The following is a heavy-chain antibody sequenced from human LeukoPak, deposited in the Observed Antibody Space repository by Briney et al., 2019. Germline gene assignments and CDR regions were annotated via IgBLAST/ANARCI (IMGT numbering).Heavy chain of an antibody. CDR3: ARVDIAVVPSSNFDY. CDR1: GGPISSISHY. V-gene: IGHV4-39*01. D-gene: IGHD2-2*01. Sequence: SETLSRTCTVSGGPISSISHYWGGIGQGQGRRGGGIASIYYSGITYYNPSRTSPLTISVDTSKNQFSLKVRSVIAAHTAVYYCARVDIAVVPSSNFDYWGQRTLLTVSS. J-gene: IGHJ4*02. CDR2: IYYSGIT.